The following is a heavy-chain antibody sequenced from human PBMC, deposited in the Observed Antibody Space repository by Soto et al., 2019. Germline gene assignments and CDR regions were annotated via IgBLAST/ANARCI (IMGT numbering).Heavy chain of an antibody. D-gene: IGHD6-13*01. CDR2: ISYDGSNK. J-gene: IGHJ6*02. Sequence: GGSLRLSCAASGFTFSSYAMHWVRQAPGKGLEWVAVISYDGSNKYYADSVKGRFTISRDNSKNTLYLQMNSLRAEDTAVYYCASSLILAAAGTLLDYGMDAWGQGTTVTVSS. V-gene: IGHV3-30-3*01. CDR3: ASSLILAAAGTLLDYGMDA. CDR1: GFTFSSYA.